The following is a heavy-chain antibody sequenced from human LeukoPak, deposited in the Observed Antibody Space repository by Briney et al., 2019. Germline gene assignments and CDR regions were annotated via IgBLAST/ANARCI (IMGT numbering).Heavy chain of an antibody. CDR2: ISSSNSYI. J-gene: IGHJ5*02. V-gene: IGHV3-21*04. CDR3: AKDLLSAAAGTDP. CDR1: GFTFSSYS. D-gene: IGHD6-13*01. Sequence: GGSLRLSCAASGFTFSSYSMNWVRQAPGKGLEWVSSISSSNSYIYYADSVKGRFTISRDNAKNSLYLQMNSLRAEDTAVYYCAKDLLSAAAGTDPWGQGTLVTVSS.